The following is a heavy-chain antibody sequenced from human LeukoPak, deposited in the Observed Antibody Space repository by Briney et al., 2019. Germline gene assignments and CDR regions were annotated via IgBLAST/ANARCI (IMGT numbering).Heavy chain of an antibody. Sequence: GGSLRLSCAASGFTFSSYAMSWVRQAPGKGMERVGFIRSKAYGGTTEYAASVKGRFTISRDDSKSIAYLQMNSLKAEDTAVYYCTREGLSSLFDYWGQGTLVTVSS. CDR3: TREGLSSLFDY. J-gene: IGHJ4*02. CDR2: IRSKAYGGTT. V-gene: IGHV3-49*04. D-gene: IGHD2-15*01. CDR1: GFTFSSYA.